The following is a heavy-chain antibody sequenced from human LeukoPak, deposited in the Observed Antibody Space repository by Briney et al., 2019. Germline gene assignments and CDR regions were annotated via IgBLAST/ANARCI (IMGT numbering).Heavy chain of an antibody. J-gene: IGHJ4*02. D-gene: IGHD6-13*01. CDR1: GYSISSGYY. V-gene: IGHV4-38-2*02. CDR3: ARDIRYSSSWYY. Sequence: PSETLSLTCTVSGYSISSGYYWGWIRQPPGKGLEWIGSIYHSGSTYYNPSLKSRVTISVGTSKNQFSLKLSSVTAADTAVYYCARDIRYSSSWYYWGQGTLVTVSS. CDR2: IYHSGST.